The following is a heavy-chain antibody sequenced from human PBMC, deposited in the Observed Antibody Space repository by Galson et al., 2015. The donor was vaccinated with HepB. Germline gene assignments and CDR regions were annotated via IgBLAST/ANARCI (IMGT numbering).Heavy chain of an antibody. V-gene: IGHV3-30*03. CDR1: GFSFSSYA. D-gene: IGHD1-1*01. J-gene: IGHJ4*02. CDR2: ISYDGSNQ. CDR3: VRDLNPRGTGTPGPFTLDY. Sequence: SLRLSCAASGFSFSSYAMHWVRQAPGKGLEWVAVISYDGSNQYYADSVKGRFTISRDNSKNTLYLQMNSLRLEATAVYYCVRDLNPRGTGTPGPFTLDYWGQGTLVTVSS.